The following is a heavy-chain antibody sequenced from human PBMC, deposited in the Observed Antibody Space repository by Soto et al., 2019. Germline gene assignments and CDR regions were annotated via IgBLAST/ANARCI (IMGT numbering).Heavy chain of an antibody. CDR1: VFTCSNYA. D-gene: IGHD6-19*01. Sequence: QPWGSLRLSCAASVFTCSNYAMTWVRQPPGMGLEWVSVISGSGGSADYADSVQGRFTISRDNSKNTLYLQMNILRAEDTAIYFCVREGSGWYSRGSFDVWGRGTMVTVSS. V-gene: IGHV3-23*01. CDR2: ISGSGGSA. CDR3: VREGSGWYSRGSFDV. J-gene: IGHJ3*01.